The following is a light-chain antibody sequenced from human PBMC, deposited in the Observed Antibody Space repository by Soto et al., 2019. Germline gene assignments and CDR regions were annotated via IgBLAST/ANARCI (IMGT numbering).Light chain of an antibody. CDR2: AAS. V-gene: IGKV1-33*01. Sequence: DIQMTQSPSSLSASVGDRVTITCRASQSISSYLHWYQQKPGKAPKLLIYAASNLQTGVPSRFSASGSGTDFTFTTSSLQPEDIATYYCQQYANLPITFGQGTRLEIK. CDR1: QSISSY. J-gene: IGKJ5*01. CDR3: QQYANLPIT.